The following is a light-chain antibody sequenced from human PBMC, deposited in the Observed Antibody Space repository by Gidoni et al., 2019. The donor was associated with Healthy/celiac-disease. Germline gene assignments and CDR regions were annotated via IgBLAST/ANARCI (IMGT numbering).Light chain of an antibody. CDR1: QGVRSI. CDR3: QQYNNWPPVT. V-gene: IGKV3-15*01. J-gene: IGKJ4*01. Sequence: EIVMTQSPATLSVSPGERATLSCRARQGVRSILAWYHQKPGQAPMLLIYGAATRATGNPARFIGSGSGTEVTLTISSLQSEDFSVYYCQQYNNWPPVTFGGGTKVEIK. CDR2: GAA.